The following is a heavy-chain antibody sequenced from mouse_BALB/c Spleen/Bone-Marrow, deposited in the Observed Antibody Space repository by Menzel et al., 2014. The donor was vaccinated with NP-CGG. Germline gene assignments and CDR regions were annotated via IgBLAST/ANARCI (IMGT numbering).Heavy chain of an antibody. V-gene: IGHV3-1*02. Sequence: EVQLVESGPDLVKPSQSLSLPCTVTGYSITSGYSWHWIRQSPGNKLEWMGYIHYSGSTHYNPSLKSRISITRDTSKNQFFLQLNSVTTEDTATYYCARDGSLYYFDYWGQGTTLTVSS. CDR1: GYSITSGYS. CDR3: ARDGSLYYFDY. J-gene: IGHJ2*01. CDR2: IHYSGST. D-gene: IGHD1-1*01.